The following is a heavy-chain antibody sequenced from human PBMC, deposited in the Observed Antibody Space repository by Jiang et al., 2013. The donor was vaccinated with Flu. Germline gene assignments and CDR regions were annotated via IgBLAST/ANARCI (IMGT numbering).Heavy chain of an antibody. CDR1: GFTFSSYG. CDR3: ARGPITEATIFGVVGLMDV. J-gene: IGHJ6*03. CDR2: IWYDGSNK. Sequence: GVVQPGRSLRLSCAASGFTFSSYGMHWVRQAPGKGLEWVAVIWYDGSNKYYADSVKGRFTISRDNSKNTLYLQMNSLRAEDTAVYYCARGPITEATIFGVVGLMDVWGKGTTVTVSS. V-gene: IGHV3-33*01. D-gene: IGHD3-3*01.